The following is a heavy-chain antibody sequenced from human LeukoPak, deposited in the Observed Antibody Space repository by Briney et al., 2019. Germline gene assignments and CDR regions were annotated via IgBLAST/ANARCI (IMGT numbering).Heavy chain of an antibody. D-gene: IGHD2-15*01. CDR1: GGSFSGYY. CDR3: ARDYCSGGSCYFGY. CDR2: INHSGST. Sequence: SETLSLTCAVYGGSFSGYYWNWIRQPPGEGLEWIGEINHSGSTNYNPSLKSRATISVDTSKKQFSLKLSSVTAADTAVYYCARDYCSGGSCYFGYWGQGTLVTVSS. J-gene: IGHJ4*02. V-gene: IGHV4-34*01.